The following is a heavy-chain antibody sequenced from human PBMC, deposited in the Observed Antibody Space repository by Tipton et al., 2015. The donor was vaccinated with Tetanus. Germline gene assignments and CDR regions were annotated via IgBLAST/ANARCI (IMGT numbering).Heavy chain of an antibody. Sequence: SLRLSCAASGFTFSDYSMNWVRQAPGKGLEWVSYISYGSTTIYYADSVKGRFTISRDNAKNSLYLQMNSLRAEDTAVYYCASITGTTRYYWGQGTLVTVSS. CDR1: GFTFSDYS. V-gene: IGHV3-48*04. CDR2: ISYGSTTI. D-gene: IGHD1-20*01. J-gene: IGHJ4*02. CDR3: ASITGTTRYY.